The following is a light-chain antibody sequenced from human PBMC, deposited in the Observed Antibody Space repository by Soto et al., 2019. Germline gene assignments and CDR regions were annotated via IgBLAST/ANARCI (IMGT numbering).Light chain of an antibody. J-gene: IGKJ1*01. CDR1: QSVSSIY. CDR2: RAS. V-gene: IGKV3-20*01. Sequence: EIVLTQSPGTLSLSPGERATLSCRARQSVSSIYLAWYQQKPGQAPRPRIYRASSRPTGIPDRFSGSGSGTDFTLTISRLEPEDYAVYYCQQYGSSGTFGQGTKV. CDR3: QQYGSSGT.